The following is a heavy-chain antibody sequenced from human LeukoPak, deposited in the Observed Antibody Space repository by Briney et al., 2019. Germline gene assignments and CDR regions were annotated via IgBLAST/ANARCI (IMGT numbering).Heavy chain of an antibody. CDR3: ARAWELPDY. V-gene: IGHV3-30*03. CDR2: ISYDGSNK. Sequence: PGGSLRLSCAASGFTFSSYGMHWVRQAPGKGLEWVAVISYDGSNKYYADSVKGRFTISRDNSKNTLYLQMNSLRAEDTAVYYCARAWELPDYWGQGTLVTVSS. J-gene: IGHJ4*02. CDR1: GFTFSSYG. D-gene: IGHD1-26*01.